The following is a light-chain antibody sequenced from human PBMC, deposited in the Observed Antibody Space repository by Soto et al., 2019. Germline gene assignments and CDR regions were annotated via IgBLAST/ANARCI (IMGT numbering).Light chain of an antibody. Sequence: AIQLTQSPSSLSASVGDRVTITCRASQGISSALAWYQQKPGKAPKLLIYDASSLESGVPSRFSGSGSGTDFTLTISRLQPEDFATYYCQQFNNYPFITFGQGTRLEIK. J-gene: IGKJ5*01. V-gene: IGKV1D-13*01. CDR3: QQFNNYPFIT. CDR2: DAS. CDR1: QGISSA.